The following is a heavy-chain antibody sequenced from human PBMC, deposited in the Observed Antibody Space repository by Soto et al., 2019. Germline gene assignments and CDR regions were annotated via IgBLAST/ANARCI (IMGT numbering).Heavy chain of an antibody. CDR1: GGTFGSYA. J-gene: IGHJ3*02. Sequence: QVQLVQSGAEVKKPGSSLKVSCKASGGTFGSYAITWVRQAPGLGLEWMGGITPIFGTANYAQKFQGRVTITADESTSTADLELSSLRSEDTAVYYCARGLNWNYHAFDIWGQGTMVTVSS. CDR3: ARGLNWNYHAFDI. D-gene: IGHD1-7*01. V-gene: IGHV1-69*01. CDR2: ITPIFGTA.